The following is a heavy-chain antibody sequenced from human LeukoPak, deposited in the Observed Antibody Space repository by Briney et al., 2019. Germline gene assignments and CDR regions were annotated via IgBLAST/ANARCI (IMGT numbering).Heavy chain of an antibody. CDR2: MNPNSGNT. J-gene: IGHJ4*02. CDR3: ARAYRRGSLYYFDY. Sequence: ASVKVSCKASGGTFSSYAISWVRQAPGQGLEWMGWMNPNSGNTGYAQKFQGRVTITRNTSISTAYMELSSLRSEDTAVYYCARAYRRGSLYYFDYWGQGTLVTVSS. CDR1: GGTFSSYA. V-gene: IGHV1-8*03. D-gene: IGHD6-19*01.